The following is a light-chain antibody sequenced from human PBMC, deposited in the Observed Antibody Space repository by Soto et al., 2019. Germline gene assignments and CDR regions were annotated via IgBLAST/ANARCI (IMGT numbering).Light chain of an antibody. Sequence: EIVLTQSPATLCLPPGERATLSCRASQSVSSNLAWYQQKPGQAPRLLIYGASTRASGIPARFSGSGSGTEFTLTISSLQSEDFAVYYCQQYNNWPRGTFGQGTKVDIK. CDR1: QSVSSN. V-gene: IGKV3-15*01. J-gene: IGKJ1*01. CDR3: QQYNNWPRGT. CDR2: GAS.